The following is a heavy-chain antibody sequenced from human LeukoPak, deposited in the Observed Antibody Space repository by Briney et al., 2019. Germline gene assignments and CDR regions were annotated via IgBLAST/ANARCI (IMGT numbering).Heavy chain of an antibody. V-gene: IGHV3-48*01. Sequence: GGSLRLSCAASGFTFSSYSMNWVRQAPGKGLEWVSYISSSSSTIYYADSVKGRFTISRDNAKNSLYLQMNSLRAEDTAVYYCAREREAFSTVIVRRGTYYFDYWGQGTLVTVSS. CDR1: GFTFSSYS. J-gene: IGHJ4*02. CDR2: ISSSSSTI. D-gene: IGHD4-11*01. CDR3: AREREAFSTVIVRRGTYYFDY.